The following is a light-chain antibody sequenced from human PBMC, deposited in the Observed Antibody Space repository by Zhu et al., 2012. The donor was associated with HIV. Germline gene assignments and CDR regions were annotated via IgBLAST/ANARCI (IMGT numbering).Light chain of an antibody. J-gene: IGKJ2*01. CDR3: HQYKSYADYT. Sequence: DTQMTQSPSTLSASVGDTIGFICQTSQPINDWLAWYQQKPGKAPKLLIYKVSTLQTGVPSRFSGSGSGTEFTLTISGVQPDDFATYYCHQYKSYADYTFGQGTKVEIK. V-gene: IGKV1-5*03. CDR2: KVS. CDR1: QPINDW.